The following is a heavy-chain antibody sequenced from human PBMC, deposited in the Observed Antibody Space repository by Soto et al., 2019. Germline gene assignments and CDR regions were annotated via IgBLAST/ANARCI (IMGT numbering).Heavy chain of an antibody. V-gene: IGHV1-46*01. CDR2: INPDAGAT. CDR3: ARGDIVLVPASEGNWFDP. Sequence: QVQLVQSGAEVKKPGASVTLSCKASAYSFTTYHIHWVRQAPGQGLEWMGLINPDAGATNYAQRFQGRLRLNRDTSTSTVYMELRSLRFDDTAVYDCARGDIVLVPASEGNWFDPWGQGTLVTVSS. D-gene: IGHD2-2*01. CDR1: AYSFTTYH. J-gene: IGHJ5*02.